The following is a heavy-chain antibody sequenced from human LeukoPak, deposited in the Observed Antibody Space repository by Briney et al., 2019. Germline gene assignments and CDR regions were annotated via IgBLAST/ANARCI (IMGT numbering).Heavy chain of an antibody. CDR1: GGSFSGYY. J-gene: IGHJ5*02. D-gene: IGHD3-9*01. CDR3: ARDLPYNYDILTGYFRWFDP. Sequence: SETLSLTCAVYGGSFSGYYWSWIREPPGKGLEWIGEINHSGSTNYNPSLKSRVTISVDTSKNQFSLKLSSVTAADTAVYYCARDLPYNYDILTGYFRWFDPWGQGTLVTVSS. CDR2: INHSGST. V-gene: IGHV4-34*01.